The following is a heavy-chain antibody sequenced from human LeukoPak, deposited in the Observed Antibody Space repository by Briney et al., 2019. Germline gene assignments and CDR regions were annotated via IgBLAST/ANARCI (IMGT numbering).Heavy chain of an antibody. CDR3: ARSVLNDLWNDY. D-gene: IGHD3/OR15-3a*01. CDR1: GYSFDSYW. CDR2: IYPGDSDT. V-gene: IGHV5-51*01. J-gene: IGHJ4*02. Sequence: GESLKISCKGSGYSFDSYWIGWVRPMPGKGLEWMGIIYPGDSDTRYSPSFQGQVTISVDKSISTAYLQWSSLKASDTAMYYCARSVLNDLWNDYWGQGTLVTVSS.